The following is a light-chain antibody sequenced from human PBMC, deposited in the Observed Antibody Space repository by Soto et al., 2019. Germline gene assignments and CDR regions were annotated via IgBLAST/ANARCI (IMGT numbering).Light chain of an antibody. CDR3: SSYTSSSTWV. CDR1: SSDVGGYNY. J-gene: IGLJ3*02. Sequence: QSVLTQPVSVSGSPGQTIAISSTGTSSDVGGYNYVSWYQQHPGKTPNLMIYDVSNRPSGVSNRFSGSKSGNTASLTISGLQAEDEADYYCSSYTSSSTWVFGGGTKLTVL. V-gene: IGLV2-14*01. CDR2: DVS.